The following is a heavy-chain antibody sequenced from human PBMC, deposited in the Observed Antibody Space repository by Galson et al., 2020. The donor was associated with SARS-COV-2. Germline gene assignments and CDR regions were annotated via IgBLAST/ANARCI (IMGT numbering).Heavy chain of an antibody. Sequence: SGPTLVKPTQTLTLTCSFSGFSLSTDGLAVGWIRQPPGKALEWLALIYWDDDRRYSPSLVNRLTITKDTSKNLVVLTMSNMDPVDTATYYCGHRGGGLGEFFFNYWGQGTLVTVSS. CDR1: GFSLSTDGLA. J-gene: IGHJ4*02. CDR2: IYWDDDR. CDR3: GHRGGGLGEFFFNY. D-gene: IGHD3-16*01. V-gene: IGHV2-5*02.